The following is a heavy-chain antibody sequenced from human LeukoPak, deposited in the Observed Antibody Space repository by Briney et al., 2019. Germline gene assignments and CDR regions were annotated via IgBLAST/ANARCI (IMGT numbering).Heavy chain of an antibody. CDR1: GFTFSSYG. V-gene: IGHV3-30*18. Sequence: PGRSLRLSCAASGFTFSSYGMHWVRQAPGKGLEWVAVISYDGSNKYYADSVKGRFTISRDNSKNTLYLQMNSLRAEDTAAYYCAKDFGTMVRGVTGDYWGQGTLVTVSS. CDR3: AKDFGTMVRGVTGDY. J-gene: IGHJ4*02. D-gene: IGHD3-10*01. CDR2: ISYDGSNK.